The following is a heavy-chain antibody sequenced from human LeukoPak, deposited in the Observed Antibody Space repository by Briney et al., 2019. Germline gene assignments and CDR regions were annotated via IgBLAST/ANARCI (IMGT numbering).Heavy chain of an antibody. Sequence: SETLSLTCAVYGGSFSGYYWSWIRQPPGKGREWIGEINHSGSTNYNPSLKSRVTISVDTSKNQFSLKLSSVTAADTAVYYCARGQSTRYGDYDFDYWGQGTLVTVSS. V-gene: IGHV4-34*01. J-gene: IGHJ4*02. CDR3: ARGQSTRYGDYDFDY. CDR2: INHSGST. CDR1: GGSFSGYY. D-gene: IGHD4-17*01.